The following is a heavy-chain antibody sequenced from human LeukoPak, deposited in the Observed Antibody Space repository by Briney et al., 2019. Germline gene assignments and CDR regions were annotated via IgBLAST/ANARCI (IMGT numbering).Heavy chain of an antibody. Sequence: GASVKVSCKASGYTFTAYYMHWVRQAPGQGLEWMGGINPHSGGTNYAQKFQGKVTMTRDTSISTAYMELSRLRSDDTAVYYCARDRSPAPGRDFGRGHFDYWGQGTLVTVSS. CDR1: GYTFTAYY. CDR3: ARDRSPAPGRDFGRGHFDY. J-gene: IGHJ4*02. CDR2: INPHSGGT. V-gene: IGHV1-2*02. D-gene: IGHD3-3*01.